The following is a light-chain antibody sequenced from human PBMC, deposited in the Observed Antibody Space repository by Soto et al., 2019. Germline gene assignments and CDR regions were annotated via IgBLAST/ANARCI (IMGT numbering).Light chain of an antibody. CDR3: QHYYSSPCT. Sequence: DIQMTQSPSTLSASVGDGVTITCRASQSIGDWLAWYQQRPGKAPKLLIYKASILESGVPSSFSGSASGTEFTLTIRSLQPDDFATYYCQHYYSSPCTFGQGTKVEIK. CDR2: KAS. J-gene: IGKJ1*01. CDR1: QSIGDW. V-gene: IGKV1-5*03.